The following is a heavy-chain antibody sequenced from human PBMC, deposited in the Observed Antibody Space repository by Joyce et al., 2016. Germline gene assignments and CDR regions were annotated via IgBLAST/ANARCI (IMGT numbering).Heavy chain of an antibody. J-gene: IGHJ4*02. CDR1: GFIFSSKV. CDR3: ASPSCAG. V-gene: IGHV3-48*03. Sequence: QLVESGGGLVQPGGSLILSCAASGFIFSSKVMNWVRQGPGKGMEWIAYISRSGDLIHYADSVGGRVTISRDNAGSSLYLQMESLRAEDTAMYYWASPSCAGWGQGSLVTVSS. CDR2: ISRSGDLI.